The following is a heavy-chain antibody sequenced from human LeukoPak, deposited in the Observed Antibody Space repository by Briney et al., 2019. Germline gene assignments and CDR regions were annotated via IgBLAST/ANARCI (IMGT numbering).Heavy chain of an antibody. V-gene: IGHV3-7*01. CDR1: GFTFSGYW. J-gene: IGHJ4*02. CDR2: IKQDESEK. CDR3: ARVGWINVVVPAATPLDY. Sequence: GGSLXLSCAASGFTFSGYWMSWVRQAPGKGLEWVASIKQDESEKYYVDSVKGRFTISRDKARNSQYVKMNSLRAEDTAMYYCARVGWINVVVPAATPLDYWGQGTPVTVSS. D-gene: IGHD2-2*01.